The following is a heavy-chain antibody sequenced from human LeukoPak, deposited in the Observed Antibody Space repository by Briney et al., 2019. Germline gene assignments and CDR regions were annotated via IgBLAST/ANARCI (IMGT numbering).Heavy chain of an antibody. CDR1: GGSISTYY. CDR3: VTFVGEFDY. D-gene: IGHD3-16*01. V-gene: IGHV4-59*01. CDR2: IYYDGTT. Sequence: PSETLSLTCTVSGGSISTYYWSWIRQPPGKGLEWIGYIYYDGTTSYNPSLKSRVTISIDTSKKQFSLKLNSVTAADTAVYYCVTFVGEFDYWGQGTLVTVSS. J-gene: IGHJ4*02.